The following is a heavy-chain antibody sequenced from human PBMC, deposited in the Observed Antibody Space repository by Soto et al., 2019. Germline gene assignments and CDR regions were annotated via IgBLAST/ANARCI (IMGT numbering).Heavy chain of an antibody. J-gene: IGHJ4*02. CDR1: GFTFNSYA. CDR2: IGSDGTAI. Sequence: EVQLLESGGGLVQPGGSLRLSCAASGFTFNSYATSWVRQAPGKGLEWVSAIGSDGTAIQYADSVKGRFTISKDNSKDMLYVQMNSLIAEDTAVYYCARPGLTVPGTWYFDHWGQGALVTVSS. CDR3: ARPGLTVPGTWYFDH. V-gene: IGHV3-23*05. D-gene: IGHD6-19*01.